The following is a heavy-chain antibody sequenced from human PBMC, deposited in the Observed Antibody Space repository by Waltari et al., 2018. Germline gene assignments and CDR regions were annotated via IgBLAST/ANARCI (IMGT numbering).Heavy chain of an antibody. V-gene: IGHV3-7*01. CDR3: ARVFVYGANSGKRPMDV. J-gene: IGHJ6*03. CDR1: GFTFSSYW. D-gene: IGHD4-17*01. CDR2: IKQDGSEN. Sequence: EVQMVESGGGLVQPGGSLRLSCAASGFTFSSYWMTWARQAPGKGLEWGANIKQDGSENYYVDSVKGRFTISRDDAKNSLYLQMNSLRNEDTAVYFCARVFVYGANSGKRPMDVWGKGTTVTVSS.